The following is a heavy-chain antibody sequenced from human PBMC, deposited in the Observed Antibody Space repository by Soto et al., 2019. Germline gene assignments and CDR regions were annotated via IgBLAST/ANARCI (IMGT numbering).Heavy chain of an antibody. J-gene: IGHJ4*02. CDR3: AKLVVVVVAATYYFDY. CDR1: GFTFSSYA. CDR2: ISGSGGST. D-gene: IGHD2-15*01. Sequence: GGSLRLSCAASGFTFSSYAMSWVRQAPGKGLEWVSAISGSGGSTYYADSVKGRFTISRDNSKNTLYLQMNSLRAEDTAVYYCAKLVVVVVAATYYFDYWGQGTLVTVSS. V-gene: IGHV3-23*01.